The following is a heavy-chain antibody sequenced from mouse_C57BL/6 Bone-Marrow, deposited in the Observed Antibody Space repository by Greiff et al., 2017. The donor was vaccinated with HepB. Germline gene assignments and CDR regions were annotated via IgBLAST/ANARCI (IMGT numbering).Heavy chain of an antibody. Sequence: QVQLQQPGAELVKPGASVKMSCKASGYTFTSYWITWVKQRPGQGLEWIGDIYPGSGSTNYNEKFKSKATLTVDTSSSTAYMQLSSLTSEDSAVYYCARSGDYYSVWDEFAYWGQGTLVTVSA. CDR3: ARSGDYYSVWDEFAY. D-gene: IGHD2-12*01. CDR1: GYTFTSYW. V-gene: IGHV1-55*01. J-gene: IGHJ3*01. CDR2: IYPGSGST.